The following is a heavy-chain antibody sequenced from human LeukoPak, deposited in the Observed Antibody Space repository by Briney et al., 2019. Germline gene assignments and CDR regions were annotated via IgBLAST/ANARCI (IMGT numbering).Heavy chain of an antibody. J-gene: IGHJ5*02. CDR1: GYTFTGYY. CDR3: ASSTAVLSS. CDR2: ISAYNGNT. Sequence: ASVKVSCKASGYTFTGYYMHWVRQAPGQGLEWMGWISAYNGNTNYAQKLQGRVTMTTDTSTSTAYMELRSLRSDDTAVYYCASSTAVLSSWGQGTLVTVSS. V-gene: IGHV1-18*04.